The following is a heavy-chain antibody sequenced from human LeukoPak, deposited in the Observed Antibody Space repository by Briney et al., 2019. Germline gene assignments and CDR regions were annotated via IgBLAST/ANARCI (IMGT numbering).Heavy chain of an antibody. CDR2: ISSRSSDI. Sequence: GGSLRLSCAASGITFSSYTMNWVRQAPGKGLEWVSSISSRSSDIYYADSVKGRFTISRDNAKNSLYLQMNSLRAEDTAVYYCASLRGLDYWGQGTLVTVSS. V-gene: IGHV3-21*01. CDR1: GITFSSYT. J-gene: IGHJ4*02. CDR3: ASLRGLDY. D-gene: IGHD3-10*01.